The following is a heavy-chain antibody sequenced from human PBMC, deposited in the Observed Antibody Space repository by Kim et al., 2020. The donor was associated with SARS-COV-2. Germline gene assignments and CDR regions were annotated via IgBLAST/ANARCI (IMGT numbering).Heavy chain of an antibody. CDR3: ARDISYGFAY. D-gene: IGHD3-16*01. CDR2: T. J-gene: IGHJ4*02. Sequence: TNYADSVEGRFTISRDNAKNTVYLQMHSLRAEDTAVYYCARDISYGFAYWGQGTLVPVSS. V-gene: IGHV3-74*01.